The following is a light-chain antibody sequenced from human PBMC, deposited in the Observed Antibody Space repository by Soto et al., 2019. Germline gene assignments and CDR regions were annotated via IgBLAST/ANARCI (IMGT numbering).Light chain of an antibody. V-gene: IGLV2-14*01. CDR3: NSYTSSSTLV. CDR1: SSDVGGYNY. Sequence: QSALTQPASVSGSPGQSITISCTGTSSDVGGYNYVSWYQQHPGKGPKLMIFDVSNRPSGVSNRFSGSQSGNTASLTISGLQSEDEADYYFNSYTSSSTLVFGGGTKLTVL. J-gene: IGLJ2*01. CDR2: DVS.